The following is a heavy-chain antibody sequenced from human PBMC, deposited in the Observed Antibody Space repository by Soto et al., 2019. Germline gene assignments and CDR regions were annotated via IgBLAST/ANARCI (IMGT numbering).Heavy chain of an antibody. Sequence: ASVKVSCKASGYTFTSYGISWVRQAPGQGLEWMGWISAYNGNTNYAQKLQGRVTMTTDTSTSRAYMELRSLRSADTAVYYCARARGGEGGMDVWGQGTTVTVSS. D-gene: IGHD3-16*01. CDR3: ARARGGEGGMDV. V-gene: IGHV1-18*04. J-gene: IGHJ6*02. CDR1: GYTFTSYG. CDR2: ISAYNGNT.